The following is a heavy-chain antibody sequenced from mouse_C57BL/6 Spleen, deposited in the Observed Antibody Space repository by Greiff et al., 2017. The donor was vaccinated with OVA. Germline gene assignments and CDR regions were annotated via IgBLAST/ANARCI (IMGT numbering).Heavy chain of an antibody. J-gene: IGHJ2*01. D-gene: IGHD1-1*01. CDR2: NDPSDSYT. Sequence: QVQLQQPGAELVKPGASVKLSCKASGYTFTSYWMQWVKQRPGQGLEWIGENDPSDSYTNYNQKFKGKATLTVDTSSSTAYMQLSSLTAEDSAVYYCARDYGRDWGQGTTLTVSS. CDR3: ARDYGRD. V-gene: IGHV1-50*01. CDR1: GYTFTSYW.